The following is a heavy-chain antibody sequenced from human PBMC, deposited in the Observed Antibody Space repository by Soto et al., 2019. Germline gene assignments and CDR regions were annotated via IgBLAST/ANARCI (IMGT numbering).Heavy chain of an antibody. CDR2: IYYTGNT. D-gene: IGHD1-1*01. V-gene: IGHV4-31*03. Sequence: SETLSLTCTVSGGSISSGGTGSYWTWIRQLPGKGLEWIGYIYYTGNTYYNPSLKSRPTISIDTSENQFSLKLTSVTAADTAVYFCASGHDAYKVRDRGQGTLVTVSS. J-gene: IGHJ4*02. CDR3: ASGHDAYKVRD. CDR1: GGSISSGGTGSY.